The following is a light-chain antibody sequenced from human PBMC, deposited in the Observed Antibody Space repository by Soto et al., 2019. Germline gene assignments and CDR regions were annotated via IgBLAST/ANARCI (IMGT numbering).Light chain of an antibody. Sequence: QSALTQPASVSGSPGQSITISCTGTSSDVGGYNYVSWYPQHPGKAPKLMIYDVSNRPSGVSNRFSGSKSVNTASLTISWLQAEDEADYYGSSYTSSSTLVVFGGGTKVTVL. J-gene: IGLJ2*01. CDR2: DVS. CDR1: SSDVGGYNY. V-gene: IGLV2-14*01. CDR3: SSYTSSSTLVV.